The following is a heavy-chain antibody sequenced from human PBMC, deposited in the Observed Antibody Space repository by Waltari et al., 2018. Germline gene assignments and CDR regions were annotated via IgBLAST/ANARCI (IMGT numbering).Heavy chain of an antibody. CDR2: IIPIFGTA. CDR3: ASALLIAAATITGLDP. J-gene: IGHJ5*02. D-gene: IGHD6-13*01. V-gene: IGHV1-69*14. Sequence: QVQLVQSGAEVKKPGSSVKVSCKASGGTFSSYAISWVRQAPGQGLEWMGGIIPIFGTANSAQKVQGRVTITADKSTSTAYMELSSLRSEDTAVYYCASALLIAAATITGLDPWGQGTLVTVSS. CDR1: GGTFSSYA.